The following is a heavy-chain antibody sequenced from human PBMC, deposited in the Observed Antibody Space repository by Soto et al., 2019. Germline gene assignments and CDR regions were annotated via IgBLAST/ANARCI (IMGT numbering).Heavy chain of an antibody. CDR3: AKGGGDGYYDSSGYSFDH. CDR1: GFTFRIYG. CDR2: MSYDGNKK. D-gene: IGHD3-22*01. J-gene: IGHJ4*02. V-gene: IGHV3-30*18. Sequence: QVQLVESGGGVVQPGTSLRLSCAASGFTFRIYGMHWVRQGPGKGPEWVAVMSYDGNKKFYADSVKGRFTISRDNSMNKLYLQMNSLRVEDTAMYYCAKGGGDGYYDSSGYSFDHWGQGTLVTVSS.